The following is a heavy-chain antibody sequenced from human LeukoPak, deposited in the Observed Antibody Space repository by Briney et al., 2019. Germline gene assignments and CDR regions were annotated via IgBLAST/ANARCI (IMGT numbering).Heavy chain of an antibody. CDR1: GFTLSLYW. Sequence: GGSLRLSCSASGFTLSLYWMTWVRQAPGKGLEWISYISSSSGTIYYADSVKGRFTISRDNAKNSLYLQMSSLRAEDTAVYYCARRGEETPPYYSDYWGQGTLVTVSS. V-gene: IGHV3-48*01. J-gene: IGHJ4*02. CDR3: ARRGEETPPYYSDY. CDR2: ISSSSGTI.